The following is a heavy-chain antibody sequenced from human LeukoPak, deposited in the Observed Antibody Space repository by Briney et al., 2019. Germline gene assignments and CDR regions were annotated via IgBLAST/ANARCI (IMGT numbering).Heavy chain of an antibody. V-gene: IGHV3-30*02. CDR1: GGSISSGG. CDR3: ATITESPDY. Sequence: LSLTCTVSGGSISSGGYYWSCIRQHPGKGLEWVALLRFYGDNRFYADSVKGRFTISRDNSKNTFYLQMRSLKPEDTALYYCATITESPDYWGQGTLVTVSS. J-gene: IGHJ4*02. D-gene: IGHD1-20*01. CDR2: LRFYGDNR.